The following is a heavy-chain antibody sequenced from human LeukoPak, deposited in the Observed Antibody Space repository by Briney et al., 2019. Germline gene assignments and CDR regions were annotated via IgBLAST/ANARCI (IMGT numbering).Heavy chain of an antibody. D-gene: IGHD1-1*01. V-gene: IGHV4-39*07. CDR2: IYYSGST. J-gene: IGHJ6*03. CDR3: ARGENWNRNYYYYMDV. CDR1: GGSISSSNYY. Sequence: SETLSLTCTVSGGSISSSNYYWGWIRQPPGKGLEWIGSIYYSGSTYYSPSLKSRVTISVDTSKNQFSLKLSSVTAADTAVYYCARGENWNRNYYYYMDVWGKGTTLTVSS.